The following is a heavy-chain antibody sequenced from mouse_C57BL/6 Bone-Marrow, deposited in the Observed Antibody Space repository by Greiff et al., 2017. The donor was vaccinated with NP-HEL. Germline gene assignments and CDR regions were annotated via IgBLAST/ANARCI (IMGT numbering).Heavy chain of an antibody. D-gene: IGHD2-5*01. CDR2: IWSGGST. CDR1: GFSLTSYG. CDR3: ARKHYSNYEWFAY. Sequence: VKLMESGPGLVQPSQSLSITCTVSGFSLTSYGVHWVRQSPGKGLEWLGVIWSGGSTDYNAAFISRLSISKDNSKSQVFFKMNSLQADDTAIYYCARKHYSNYEWFAYWGQGTLVTVSA. J-gene: IGHJ3*01. V-gene: IGHV2-2*01.